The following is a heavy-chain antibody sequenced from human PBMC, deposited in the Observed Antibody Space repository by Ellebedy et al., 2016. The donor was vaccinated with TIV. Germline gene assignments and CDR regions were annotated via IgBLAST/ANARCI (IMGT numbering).Heavy chain of an antibody. CDR2: INPNSGGT. CDR3: AEYSSSDYYGMDV. CDR1: RGTFSSYA. J-gene: IGHJ6*02. Sequence: ASVKVSXKASRGTFSSYAISWVRQAPGQGLEWMGWINPNSGGTNYAQKLQGRVTMTTDTSTSTAYMELRSLRSDDTAVYYCAEYSSSDYYGMDVWGQGTTVTVSS. V-gene: IGHV1-18*01. D-gene: IGHD6-13*01.